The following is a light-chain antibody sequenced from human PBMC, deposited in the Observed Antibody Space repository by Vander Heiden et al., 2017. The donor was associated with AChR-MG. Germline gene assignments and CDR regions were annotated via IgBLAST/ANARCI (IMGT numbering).Light chain of an antibody. CDR1: QRIRND. Sequence: AIQMTQSPSSLSASVGDRVTITCRASQRIRNDLGWYQQKPGKAPKLLIYAASSLKSGVPSRFSGSGSGTDFTLTISSLQPEDFATYYCLQDSSYQWSFGQGTKVEIK. CDR2: AAS. J-gene: IGKJ1*01. V-gene: IGKV1-6*01. CDR3: LQDSSYQWS.